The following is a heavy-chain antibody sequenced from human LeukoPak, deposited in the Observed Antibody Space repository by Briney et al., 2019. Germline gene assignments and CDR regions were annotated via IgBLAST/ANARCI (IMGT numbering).Heavy chain of an antibody. D-gene: IGHD3-9*01. Sequence: ASVKVSCKASGYNFTSYGISWVRQAPGQGLEWLGWISAYNGNTNYAQKLQGRVNMTTDTSTSTAYVELRSLRSDDTAVYYCARVQGSDYDILTGYPNWFDPWGQGTLVTVSS. CDR1: GYNFTSYG. CDR3: ARVQGSDYDILTGYPNWFDP. V-gene: IGHV1-18*01. J-gene: IGHJ5*02. CDR2: ISAYNGNT.